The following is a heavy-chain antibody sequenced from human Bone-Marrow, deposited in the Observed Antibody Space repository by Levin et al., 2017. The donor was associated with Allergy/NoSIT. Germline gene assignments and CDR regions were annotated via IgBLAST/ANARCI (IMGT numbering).Heavy chain of an antibody. Sequence: PGGSLRLSCAASGFTFSSYAMSWVRQAPGKGLEWVSAISGSGGSTYYADSVKGRFTISRDNSKNTLYLQMNSLRAEDTAVYYCAKDTAMVLEHNWNDVCFDYWGQGTLVTVSS. CDR3: AKDTAMVLEHNWNDVCFDY. J-gene: IGHJ4*02. CDR2: ISGSGGST. D-gene: IGHD1-20*01. CDR1: GFTFSSYA. V-gene: IGHV3-23*01.